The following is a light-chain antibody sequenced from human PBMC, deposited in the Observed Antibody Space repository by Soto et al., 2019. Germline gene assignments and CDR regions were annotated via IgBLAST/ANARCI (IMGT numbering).Light chain of an antibody. Sequence: QLVLTQPASVSGSPGQSITISCTGTSSDIGNSNYVSWYQQHPGKAPKLMIYDVNNRPSGISNRFSGSKSASTASLTISGLQAEDEADYYCSSYTSSSLLYVFGTGTKVTVL. CDR1: SSDIGNSNY. CDR3: SSYTSSSLLYV. J-gene: IGLJ1*01. CDR2: DVN. V-gene: IGLV2-14*03.